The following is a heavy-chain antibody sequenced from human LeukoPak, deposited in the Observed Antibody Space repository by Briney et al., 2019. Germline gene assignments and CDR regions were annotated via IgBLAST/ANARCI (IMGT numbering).Heavy chain of an antibody. CDR2: INPNSGGT. D-gene: IGHD5-12*01. CDR3: ARDPLGESGYDYSSGWNWFDP. J-gene: IGHJ5*02. V-gene: IGHV1-2*02. CDR1: GYTFTGYY. Sequence: EASVKVSCKASGYTFTGYYMHWVRQAPGQGLEWMAWINPNSGGTNYAQKLQGRFTMTRDKSMGTAYLEMSSLRADDTAVYYCARDPLGESGYDYSSGWNWFDPWGQGTLVTVSS.